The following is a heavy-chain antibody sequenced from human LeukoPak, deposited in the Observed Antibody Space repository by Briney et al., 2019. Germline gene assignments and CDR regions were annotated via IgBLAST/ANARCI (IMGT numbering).Heavy chain of an antibody. V-gene: IGHV1-18*01. CDR1: NYTFISYS. D-gene: IGHD3-10*01. J-gene: IGHJ4*02. CDR3: AREITIDRGAITGPVDY. CDR2: ISTYNGRT. Sequence: ASVKVSCKASNYTFISYSITWVRQAPGQGLEWMGWISTYNGRTNYAPNFQGRVTMTRDMSTSTVFMELSDLRYEDTAIYYCAREITIDRGAITGPVDYWGQGTLVTVSS.